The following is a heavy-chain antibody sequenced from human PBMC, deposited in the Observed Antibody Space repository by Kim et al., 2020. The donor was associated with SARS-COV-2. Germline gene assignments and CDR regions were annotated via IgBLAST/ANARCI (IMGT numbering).Heavy chain of an antibody. CDR2: AGNGDT. Sequence: AGNGDTKYSQKFQGRRTLARDTSASTHYLELSSLTSEDTAVYYCARTTDFWGQGTLVTVSS. D-gene: IGHD3-3*01. CDR3: ARTTDF. J-gene: IGHJ4*02. V-gene: IGHV1-3*01.